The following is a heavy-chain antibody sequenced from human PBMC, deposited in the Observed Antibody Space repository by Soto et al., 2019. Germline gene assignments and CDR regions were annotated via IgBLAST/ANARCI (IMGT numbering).Heavy chain of an antibody. CDR2: IYYSGST. J-gene: IGHJ6*02. Sequence: SETLSLTCTVSGGSISSGGYYWSWIRQHPGKGLEWIGYIYYSGSTYYNPSLKSRVTISVDTSKNQFSLKLSSVTAADTAVYYCARVSGSYGYYYYYGMDVWGQGTTVTVSS. D-gene: IGHD5-18*01. CDR1: GGSISSGGYY. CDR3: ARVSGSYGYYYYYGMDV. V-gene: IGHV4-31*03.